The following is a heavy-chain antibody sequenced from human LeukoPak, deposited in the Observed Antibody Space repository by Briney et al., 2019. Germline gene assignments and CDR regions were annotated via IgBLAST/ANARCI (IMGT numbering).Heavy chain of an antibody. Sequence: RASVKVSCKASGYTFTGYYMHWVRQAPGQGLEWMGWINPNSGGTNYAQKFQGRVTMTRDTSISTAYMELSRLRSDDTAVYYCARGYCSGGSCYTPGYWGQGTLVIVSS. D-gene: IGHD2-15*01. CDR3: ARGYCSGGSCYTPGY. J-gene: IGHJ4*02. CDR2: INPNSGGT. V-gene: IGHV1-2*02. CDR1: GYTFTGYY.